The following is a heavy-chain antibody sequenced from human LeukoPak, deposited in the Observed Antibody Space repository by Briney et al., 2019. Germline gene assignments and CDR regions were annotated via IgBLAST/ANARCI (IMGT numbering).Heavy chain of an antibody. Sequence: GGSLRLSCAAAGLTVSSNYMSCVRQAQGEGLEWVSVIYSGGSTYYADSVKGRFTISRENSKNTLYLQMNSLRAQDTAVYYCARDPDYYDSTWGQGTMVTVSS. CDR1: GLTVSSNY. CDR3: ARDPDYYDST. J-gene: IGHJ4*02. D-gene: IGHD3-22*01. CDR2: IYSGGST. V-gene: IGHV3-66*01.